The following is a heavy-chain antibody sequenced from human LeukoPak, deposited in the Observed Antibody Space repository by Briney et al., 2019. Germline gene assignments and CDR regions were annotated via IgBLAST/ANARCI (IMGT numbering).Heavy chain of an antibody. CDR1: GGSISIYC. CDR3: ARVQKDEYYFDY. Sequence: PSETLSLTCTVAGGSISIYCWSWIRQPAGKGLEWIGRIYTSGSTNYNPYLKSRVTLSVATSKNQFSLTLSSVTAADTAVYYCARVQKDEYYFDYWGQGTLVTVSS. V-gene: IGHV4-4*07. CDR2: IYTSGST. J-gene: IGHJ4*02.